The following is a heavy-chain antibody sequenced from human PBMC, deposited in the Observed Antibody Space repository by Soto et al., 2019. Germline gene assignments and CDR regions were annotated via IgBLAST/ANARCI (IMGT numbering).Heavy chain of an antibody. Sequence: GGSLRLSCAASGLIFSDVWMTWVRQAPGKGLEWVGRIKTKPDDGTIDYAAPVRGRFTISRDDSKNTLYLQMTSLTPDDTGVYYCTTSNLGVDFWGPGTLVTVS. V-gene: IGHV3-15*01. CDR1: GLIFSDVW. CDR2: IKTKPDDGTI. J-gene: IGHJ4*02. CDR3: TTSNLGVDF. D-gene: IGHD1-1*01.